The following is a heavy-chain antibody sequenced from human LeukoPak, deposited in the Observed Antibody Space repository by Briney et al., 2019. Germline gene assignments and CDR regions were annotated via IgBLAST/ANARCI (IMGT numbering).Heavy chain of an antibody. CDR3: ASFTNGDSRGDWFDP. CDR2: IYSGGST. D-gene: IGHD4-17*01. Sequence: GGSLRLSCAASGFTVSSNYMSWVRQAPGKGLGWGSVIYSGGSTYYADSVKGRFTISRDNSKNTLYLQMNSLRADDTAVYYCASFTNGDSRGDWFDPWGQGTRVTVSS. J-gene: IGHJ5*02. CDR1: GFTVSSNY. V-gene: IGHV3-66*01.